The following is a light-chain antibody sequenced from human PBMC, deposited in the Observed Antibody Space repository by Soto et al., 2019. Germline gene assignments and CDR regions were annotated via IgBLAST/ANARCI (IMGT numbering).Light chain of an antibody. J-gene: IGKJ4*01. V-gene: IGKV3-15*01. CDR2: GAS. CDR3: QQYYNWPLT. CDR1: QSVSSN. Sequence: EIVMTQSPATLSVSPGERATLSCRASQSVSSNLAWYQQKPGQAPTLVIYGASARVTGIPARFSGSGSGTEFTLTISSLQSEDFAVYYCQQYYNWPLTFGGGTKVDIK.